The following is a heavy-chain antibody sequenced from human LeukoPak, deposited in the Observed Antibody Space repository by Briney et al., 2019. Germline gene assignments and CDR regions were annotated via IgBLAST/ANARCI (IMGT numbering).Heavy chain of an antibody. CDR1: GFTFSSYW. CDR2: IKQDGSEK. CDR3: ARDLRIAVAGTGY. D-gene: IGHD6-19*01. Sequence: GGSLRLSCAASGFTFSSYWVSWVRQAPGKGLEWVANIKQDGSEKYYVDSVKGRFTISRDNAKNSLYLQMNSLRAEDTAVYYCARDLRIAVAGTGYWGQGTLVTVSS. J-gene: IGHJ4*02. V-gene: IGHV3-7*01.